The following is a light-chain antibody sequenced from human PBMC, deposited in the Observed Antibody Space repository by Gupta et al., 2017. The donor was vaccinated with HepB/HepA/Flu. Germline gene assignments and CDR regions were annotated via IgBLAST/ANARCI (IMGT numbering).Light chain of an antibody. CDR3: KHDKWCPHT. CDR2: KVS. Sequence: DVVLTQSPLSLPVTLGQPASISCTSSRSLVSTDGNTYFDWFHQGPGQSPRRLIDKVSKRDSGVPDRCSGSGSGTEFTLKISRVEAEDLGVYYCKHDKWCPHTFGQGTKLEIK. V-gene: IGKV2-30*01. J-gene: IGKJ2*01. CDR1: RSLVSTDGNTY.